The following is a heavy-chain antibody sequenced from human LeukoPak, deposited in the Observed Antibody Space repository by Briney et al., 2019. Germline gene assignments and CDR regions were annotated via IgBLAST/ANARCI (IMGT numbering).Heavy chain of an antibody. J-gene: IGHJ4*02. D-gene: IGHD2-21*02. CDR1: GYTFTSYG. CDR2: INTNNGNT. V-gene: IGHV1-18*01. Sequence: GASVKVSCKASGYTFTSYGISWVRQTPGQGLEWMGWINTNNGNTNYVQRLQGRVTMTTDTSTSTAYMELRSLRSDDTAVYYCARQVVVTATSSRTCDYWGQGTLVTVSS. CDR3: ARQVVVTATSSRTCDY.